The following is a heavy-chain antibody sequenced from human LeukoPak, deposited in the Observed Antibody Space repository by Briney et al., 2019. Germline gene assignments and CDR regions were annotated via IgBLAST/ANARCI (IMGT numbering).Heavy chain of an antibody. Sequence: PGGSLRLSCAASGFTFDDYAMHWIRQAPGKGLEWVSGISWNSGSIGYADSVKGRFTISRDNAKNSLYLQMNSLRAEDTALYYCAKDSGGYSSSCFDYWGQGTLVTVSS. V-gene: IGHV3-9*01. CDR1: GFTFDDYA. CDR2: ISWNSGSI. CDR3: AKDSGGYSSSCFDY. D-gene: IGHD6-13*01. J-gene: IGHJ4*02.